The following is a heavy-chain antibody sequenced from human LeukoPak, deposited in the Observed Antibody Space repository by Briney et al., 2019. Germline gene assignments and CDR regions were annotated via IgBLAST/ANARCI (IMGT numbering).Heavy chain of an antibody. Sequence: SETLSLTCTASGGAISGLWWGWIRRPPGGGLEWLGDIESTGRLNDNPSPRCRVTLSVDTSKNQFSLKVTSVTAADTAVYYCARPTATPAGDYHYHYILVWGKGITVSVSS. J-gene: IGHJ6*03. CDR1: GGAISGLW. V-gene: IGHV4-4*09. CDR2: IESTGRL. D-gene: IGHD2-21*01. CDR3: ARPTATPAGDYHYHYILV.